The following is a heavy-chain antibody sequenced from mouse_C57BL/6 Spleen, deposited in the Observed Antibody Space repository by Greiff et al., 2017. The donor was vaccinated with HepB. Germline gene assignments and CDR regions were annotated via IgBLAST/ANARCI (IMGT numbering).Heavy chain of an antibody. Sequence: EVKVVESGGGLVKPGGSLKLSCAASGFTFSSYAMSWVRQTPEKRLEWVATISDGGSYTYYPDNVKGRFTISRDNAKNNLYLQMSHLKSEDTAMYYCARRAITTVVGDWYFDVWGTGTTVTVSS. J-gene: IGHJ1*03. CDR2: ISDGGSYT. CDR3: ARRAITTVVGDWYFDV. D-gene: IGHD1-1*01. V-gene: IGHV5-4*03. CDR1: GFTFSSYA.